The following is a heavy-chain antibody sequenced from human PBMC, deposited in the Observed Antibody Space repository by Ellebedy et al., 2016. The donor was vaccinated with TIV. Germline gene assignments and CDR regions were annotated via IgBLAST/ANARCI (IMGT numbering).Heavy chain of an antibody. D-gene: IGHD4-17*01. CDR1: GFTFSSYS. CDR3: ARKVPAPTTVPPNWYFDL. J-gene: IGHJ2*01. Sequence: GESLKISCAASGFTFSSYSINWVRQAPGKGLEWVSSISSSSSYRYYADSVKGRFAISRDNAKNSLYLQMNSLRAEDTAVYYCARKVPAPTTVPPNWYFDLWGRGTLVTVSS. V-gene: IGHV3-21*01. CDR2: ISSSSSYR.